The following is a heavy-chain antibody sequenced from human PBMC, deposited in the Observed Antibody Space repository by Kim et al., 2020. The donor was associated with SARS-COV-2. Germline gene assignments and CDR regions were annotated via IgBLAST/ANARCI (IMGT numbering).Heavy chain of an antibody. CDR1: GYTFTSYG. J-gene: IGHJ4*02. Sequence: ASVKVSCKASGYTFTSYGISWVRQAPGQGLEWMGWISAYNGNTNYAQKLQGRVTMTTDTSTSTAYMELRSLRSDDTAVYYCARGPIDYYGSGSYYNGNDYWGQGTLVTVSS. V-gene: IGHV1-18*04. CDR2: ISAYNGNT. CDR3: ARGPIDYYGSGSYYNGNDY. D-gene: IGHD3-10*01.